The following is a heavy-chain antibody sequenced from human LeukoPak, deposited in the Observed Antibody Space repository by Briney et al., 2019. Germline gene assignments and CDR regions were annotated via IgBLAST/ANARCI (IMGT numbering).Heavy chain of an antibody. CDR3: ARVLSGSYYVGAFDI. Sequence: SETLSLTCTVPGGSISSYYWSWIRQPPGKGLEWIGYMYYTGTTNYNPSLKSRVTISVDTSKKQFSLKLSSVTAADTAVYYCARVLSGSYYVGAFDIWGQGTMVTVSS. J-gene: IGHJ3*02. V-gene: IGHV4-59*01. CDR1: GGSISSYY. D-gene: IGHD1-26*01. CDR2: MYYTGTT.